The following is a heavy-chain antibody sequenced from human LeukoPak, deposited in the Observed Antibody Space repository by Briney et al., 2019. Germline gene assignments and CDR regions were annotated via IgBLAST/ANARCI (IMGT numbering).Heavy chain of an antibody. V-gene: IGHV1-2*02. J-gene: IGHJ4*02. CDR2: IDPNSGDT. CDR1: GYTFTDYY. Sequence: ASVKVSCKASGYTFTDYYMHWVRQAPGQGLEWMGWIDPNSGDTNYAQKFQGRVTMTRDTSISTAYMELSRLRSDDTAVYYCARGYDILTGYLIWGQGTLVTVSS. D-gene: IGHD3-9*01. CDR3: ARGYDILTGYLI.